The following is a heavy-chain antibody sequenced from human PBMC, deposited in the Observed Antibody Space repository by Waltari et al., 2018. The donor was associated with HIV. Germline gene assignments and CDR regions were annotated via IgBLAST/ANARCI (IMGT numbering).Heavy chain of an antibody. V-gene: IGHV3-7*01. CDR1: GFTFSSYW. J-gene: IGHJ4*02. CDR2: IKQDGSEK. CDR3: AREYYYDSSGYPY. Sequence: EVQLVESGGGLVQPGGSLRLSCAASGFTFSSYWMSWVHQAPGKGLEWVANIKQDGSEKYYVDSVKGRFTISRDNAKNSLYLQMNSLRAEDTAVYYCAREYYYDSSGYPYWGQGTLVTVSS. D-gene: IGHD3-22*01.